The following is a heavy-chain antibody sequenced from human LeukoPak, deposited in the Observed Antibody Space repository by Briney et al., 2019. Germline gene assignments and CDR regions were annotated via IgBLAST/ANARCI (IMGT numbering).Heavy chain of an antibody. D-gene: IGHD2-2*02. CDR1: AGSLRNYY. CDR3: ARGPLGFCTTSGCSTDAFDI. Sequence: SETLSLTCTVSAGSLRNYYWGWIRQPPGQGLEWIGYVYYSGSTDYNPSLQSRVTISVDIPKKHFSLKLTSVTAADTAVYYCARGPLGFCTTSGCSTDAFDIWGQGTMVTVSS. V-gene: IGHV4-59*01. CDR2: VYYSGST. J-gene: IGHJ3*02.